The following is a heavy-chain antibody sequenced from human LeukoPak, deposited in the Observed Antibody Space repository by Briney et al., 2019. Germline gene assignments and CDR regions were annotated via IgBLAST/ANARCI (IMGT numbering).Heavy chain of an antibody. CDR2: ISAYNGDT. Sequence: ASVKVSCKASGYTFTSYGISWVRQAPGQGLEWMGWISAYNGDTNYAQKLQGRVTMTTDTSTSTAYMELRSLRSDDTAVYYCARQTTIRGGPGYFYDSRGYSEFDFWGQGTLVIVSS. CDR1: GYTFTSYG. CDR3: ARQTTIRGGPGYFYDSRGYSEFDF. J-gene: IGHJ4*02. D-gene: IGHD3-22*01. V-gene: IGHV1-18*01.